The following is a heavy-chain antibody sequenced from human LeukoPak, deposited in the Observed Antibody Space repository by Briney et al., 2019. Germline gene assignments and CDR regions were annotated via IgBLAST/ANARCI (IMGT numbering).Heavy chain of an antibody. CDR1: GGSFSGYY. CDR2: INHSGST. D-gene: IGHD1-7*01. CDR3: AREREGYNWNYGLDY. V-gene: IGHV4-34*01. J-gene: IGHJ4*02. Sequence: SETLALTCAVYGGSFSGYYWSWIRQPPGKGLEWIGEINHSGSTNYNPSLKSRVTISVDTPKNQFSLKLSSVTAADTAVYYCAREREGYNWNYGLDYWGQGTLVTVSS.